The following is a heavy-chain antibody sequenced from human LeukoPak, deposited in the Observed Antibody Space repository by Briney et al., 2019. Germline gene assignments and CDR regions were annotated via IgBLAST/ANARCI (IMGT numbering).Heavy chain of an antibody. J-gene: IGHJ4*02. Sequence: ASVNVSCKASGYTFTSYGISWVRQAPGQGLEWMGWISAYNGNTNYAQKIQGRVTMTTDTSASTAYTELRSLRSDDTAVYFCARDVSGWYFDYWGQGTLVTVSS. CDR1: GYTFTSYG. CDR3: ARDVSGWYFDY. D-gene: IGHD6-19*01. V-gene: IGHV1-18*01. CDR2: ISAYNGNT.